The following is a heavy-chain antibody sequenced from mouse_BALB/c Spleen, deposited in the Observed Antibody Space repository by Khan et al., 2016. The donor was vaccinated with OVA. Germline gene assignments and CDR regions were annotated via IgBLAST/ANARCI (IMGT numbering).Heavy chain of an antibody. CDR1: GYSITSNYA. CDR2: ISYSGRT. CDR3: AGGNYYVYAMDY. Sequence: EVQLQESGPGLVKPSQSLSLTCTVTGYSITSNYAWNWIRQFPGNKLEWMGYISYSGRTSYIPSLKSRISITRDTSKNQLFLQLNSVTTEDPAAYYCAGGNYYVYAMDYWGQGTSVTVSS. D-gene: IGHD1-1*01. V-gene: IGHV3-2*02. J-gene: IGHJ4*01.